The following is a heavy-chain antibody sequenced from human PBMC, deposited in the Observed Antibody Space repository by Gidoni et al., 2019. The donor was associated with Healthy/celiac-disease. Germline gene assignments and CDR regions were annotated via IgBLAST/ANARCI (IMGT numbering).Heavy chain of an antibody. CDR3: ARHSWDGYNPDAFDI. CDR2: IYYSGST. V-gene: IGHV4-59*08. CDR1: GRSISSSY. D-gene: IGHD5-12*01. Sequence: QVQLQEPGPGLVKPSETLSLTCTVPGRSISSSYWSWIRQPPGKGLEWIGYIYYSGSTTYNPSLKSRVTISVDTAKSQFSLKLSSVTAADTAVYYCARHSWDGYNPDAFDIWGQGTMVTVSS. J-gene: IGHJ3*02.